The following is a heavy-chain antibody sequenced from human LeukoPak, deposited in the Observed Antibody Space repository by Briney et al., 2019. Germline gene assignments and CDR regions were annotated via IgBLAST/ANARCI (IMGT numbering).Heavy chain of an antibody. CDR2: IKEDGTET. D-gene: IGHD5-24*01. CDR1: GFTFSDYW. J-gene: IGHJ4*02. CDR3: AKEGRSLQTY. Sequence: GGSLRLSCAASGFTFSDYWMSWVRLAPGKGLEWVANIKEDGTETYYVDSVKGRFTISRDNAKNSLYLQMNSLRVEDTAVYYCAKEGRSLQTYWGQGTLVTVSS. V-gene: IGHV3-7*03.